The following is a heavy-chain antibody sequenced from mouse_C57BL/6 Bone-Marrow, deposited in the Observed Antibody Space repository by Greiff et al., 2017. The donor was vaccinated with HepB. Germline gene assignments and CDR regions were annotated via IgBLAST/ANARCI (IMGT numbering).Heavy chain of an antibody. V-gene: IGHV5-6*01. CDR1: GFTFSSYG. J-gene: IGHJ4*01. CDR2: ISSGGSYT. D-gene: IGHD4-1*01. CDR3: ARTGSPYAMGY. Sequence: EVQWVESGGDLVKPGGSLKLSCAASGFTFSSYGMSWVRQTPDKRLEWVATISSGGSYTYYPDSVKGRFTISRDNAKNTLYLQMSSLKSEDTAMYYCARTGSPYAMGYWGQGTSVTVSS.